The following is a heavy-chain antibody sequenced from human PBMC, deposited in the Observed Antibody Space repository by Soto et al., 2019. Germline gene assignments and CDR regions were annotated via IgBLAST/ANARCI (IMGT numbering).Heavy chain of an antibody. CDR1: GGTFSSFA. CDR2: IIPIFGAT. CDR3: VRAGAVTAVYGMDV. Sequence: QVQLVQSGAEVKKPGSSVKVSCKASGGTFSSFAISWVRQAPGRGLEWMGGIIPIFGATNYAQKFQGRLTIAADDSTGTAFMSLSSLRSEDTSVYYCVRAGAVTAVYGMDVWGQGTTVTVSS. J-gene: IGHJ6*02. V-gene: IGHV1-69*01. D-gene: IGHD5-18*01.